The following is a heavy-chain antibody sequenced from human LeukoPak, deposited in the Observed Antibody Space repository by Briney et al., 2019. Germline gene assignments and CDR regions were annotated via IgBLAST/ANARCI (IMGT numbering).Heavy chain of an antibody. CDR2: ISYDGSNK. J-gene: IGHJ4*02. CDR3: AKGGGYSYGKYYFDY. CDR1: GFTFSSYG. D-gene: IGHD5-18*01. Sequence: GGSLRLSCAASGFTFSSYGMHWVRQAPGKGLEWVAVISYDGSNKYYADSVKGRFTISRDNSKNTLYLQMNSLRAEDTAVYYCAKGGGYSYGKYYFDYWGQGTLVTVSP. V-gene: IGHV3-30*18.